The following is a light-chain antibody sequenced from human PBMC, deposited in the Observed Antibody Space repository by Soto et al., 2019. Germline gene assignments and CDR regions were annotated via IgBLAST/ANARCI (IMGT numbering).Light chain of an antibody. V-gene: IGLV7-43*01. Sequence: QAVVNQEPSLTVSPGGTVTFTCASSAGAVTSTYYPSWFQQKPGQAPRALIYRTNNRHSWTPARFSGSLLGGKAALTLSGVLPEDEADYYCLLSYGGAQLGVFGGGTKVTVL. CDR3: LLSYGGAQLGV. J-gene: IGLJ3*02. CDR2: RTN. CDR1: AGAVTSTYY.